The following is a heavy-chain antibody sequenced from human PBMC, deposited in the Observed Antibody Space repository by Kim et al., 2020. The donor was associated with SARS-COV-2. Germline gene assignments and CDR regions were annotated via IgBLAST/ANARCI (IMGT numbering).Heavy chain of an antibody. J-gene: IGHJ4*02. D-gene: IGHD6-19*01. Sequence: GESLKISCQGSGYRFTTYWIIWVRRMPGKGLEWMGRIDPSDSYTNYSPSFQGHVTISVDKSISTAYLQWSSLKASDTAMYYCATAYNSGWSSNDYWGQGTLVTVSS. CDR3: ATAYNSGWSSNDY. CDR1: GYRFTTYW. CDR2: IDPSDSYT. V-gene: IGHV5-10-1*01.